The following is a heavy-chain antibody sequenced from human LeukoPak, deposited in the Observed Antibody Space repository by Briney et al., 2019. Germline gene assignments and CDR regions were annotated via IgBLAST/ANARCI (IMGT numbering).Heavy chain of an antibody. Sequence: GVSLRLSCAASGFTFSTYGMNWVRQAPGKGLEWVSGITGGGDTTFYADSVKGRFTISRDNPKNTLYLQMNSLRADDTAVYYCARDARLVAFDNWGQGTLVTVSS. D-gene: IGHD5-12*01. CDR3: ARDARLVAFDN. V-gene: IGHV3-23*01. J-gene: IGHJ4*02. CDR2: ITGGGDTT. CDR1: GFTFSTYG.